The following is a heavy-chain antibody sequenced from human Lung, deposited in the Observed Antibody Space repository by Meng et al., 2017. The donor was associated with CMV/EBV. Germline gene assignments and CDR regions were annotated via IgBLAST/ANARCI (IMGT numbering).Heavy chain of an antibody. CDR3: ATDTGSH. D-gene: IGHD3-10*01. CDR2: LNQDGSQK. CDR1: GFTFNTYW. J-gene: IGHJ4*02. Sequence: GGSLGLSCAASGFTFNTYWMTWVRQAPGKGLEWVATLNQDGSQKYYVDSVKGRFTVSKDNAKNSLSLQMSSLRVEDTAVYYCATDTGSHWGQGTLVTVSS. V-gene: IGHV3-7*01.